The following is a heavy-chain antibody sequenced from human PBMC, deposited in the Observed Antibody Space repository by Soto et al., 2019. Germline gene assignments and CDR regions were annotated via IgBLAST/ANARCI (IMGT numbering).Heavy chain of an antibody. CDR1: GFTFSSYA. CDR2: ISGSGGST. V-gene: IGHV3-23*01. CDR3: AKWVYNIVVVTAFDY. J-gene: IGHJ4*02. D-gene: IGHD2-21*02. Sequence: GGSLRLSCAASGFTFSSYAMSWVRQAPGKGLEWVSAISGSGGSTYYADSVKGRFSISRDNSKNTLYLQMNSLRAEDTAVYYCAKWVYNIVVVTAFDYWGQGTLVTVSS.